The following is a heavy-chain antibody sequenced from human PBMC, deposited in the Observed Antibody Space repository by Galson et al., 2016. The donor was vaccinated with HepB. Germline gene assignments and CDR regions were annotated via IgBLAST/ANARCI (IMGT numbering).Heavy chain of an antibody. V-gene: IGHV1-8*02. CDR3: ARGVVCYGDRCTYTGMDV. CDR1: GYSFTNYQ. D-gene: IGHD2-21*02. J-gene: IGHJ6*02. Sequence: SVKVSCKGSGYSFTNYQINWVRQATGQGPEWLGWRNPNSGNTLYAQKFWGRVTMTSDTSISTAYMELSSLTSEDTAIYYCARGVVCYGDRCTYTGMDVWGQGTTVTVSS. CDR2: RNPNSGNT.